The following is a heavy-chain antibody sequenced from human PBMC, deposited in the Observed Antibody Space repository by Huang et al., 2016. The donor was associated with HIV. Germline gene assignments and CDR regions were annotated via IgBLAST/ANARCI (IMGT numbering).Heavy chain of an antibody. CDR3: ASETSQQLGSEY. J-gene: IGHJ4*02. Sequence: QVQLVQSGIEVKKPGASVKVSCKASGHSFISYGINWVRQAPGQGLEWMGWSTAYNGNTNYAQRRQGRVTMTADTSTNTAYMELRSLRSDDTAVYYCASETSQQLGSEYWGQGTLVTVSS. V-gene: IGHV1-18*01. CDR2: STAYNGNT. CDR1: GHSFISYG. D-gene: IGHD6-13*01.